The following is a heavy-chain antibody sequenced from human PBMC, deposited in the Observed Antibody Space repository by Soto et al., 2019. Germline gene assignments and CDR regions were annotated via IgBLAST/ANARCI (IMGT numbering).Heavy chain of an antibody. D-gene: IGHD6-19*01. Sequence: GASVKVSCKASGYTFTSYGISWVRQAPGQGLEWMGWISAYNGNTNYAQKLQGRVTMTTDTSTSTAYMELRSLRSDDTAVYYCARVKRIPVAGTGLNYWGQGTLVTVSS. V-gene: IGHV1-18*01. CDR2: ISAYNGNT. CDR1: GYTFTSYG. J-gene: IGHJ4*02. CDR3: ARVKRIPVAGTGLNY.